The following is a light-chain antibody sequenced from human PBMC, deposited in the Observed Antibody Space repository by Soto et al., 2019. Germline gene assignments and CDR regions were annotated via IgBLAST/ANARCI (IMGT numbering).Light chain of an antibody. J-gene: IGKJ4*01. CDR3: QQRSNWPLT. CDR1: QSVNRY. CDR2: DIS. V-gene: IGKV3-11*01. Sequence: EIVLTQSPATLSLSPGERATLSCRASQSVNRYLAWYQQKPGQAPRLLMYDISFRATGIPARFSGSGSGTDFSLTISSLEPEDFAIYYCQQRSNWPLTFGGGTKVEIK.